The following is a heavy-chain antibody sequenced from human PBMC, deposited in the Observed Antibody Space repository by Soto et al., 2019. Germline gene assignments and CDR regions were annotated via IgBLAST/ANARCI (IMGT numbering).Heavy chain of an antibody. D-gene: IGHD6-13*01. CDR3: ARDPGQQLAYNWFDP. CDR1: GFTFSDYY. CDR2: ISSSSSYT. J-gene: IGHJ5*02. Sequence: GGSLRLSCAASGFTFSDYYMSWIRQAPGKGLEWVSYISSSSSYTNYADSVKGRFTISRDNAKNSLYLQMNSLRAEDTAVYYCARDPGQQLAYNWFDPWGQGTLVTVSS. V-gene: IGHV3-11*05.